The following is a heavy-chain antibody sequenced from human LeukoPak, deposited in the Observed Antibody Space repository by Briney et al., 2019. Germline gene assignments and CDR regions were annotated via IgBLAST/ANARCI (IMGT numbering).Heavy chain of an antibody. Sequence: ASVKVSCKASGYTFTSYGISWVRQAPGQGLEWMGWISAYNGNTNYAQKLQGRVTMTTDTSTSTAYMELRSLRSDDTAVYYCARDHSAWSGYYTLYYFDYWGQGTLVTVSS. V-gene: IGHV1-18*01. D-gene: IGHD3-3*01. CDR1: GYTFTSYG. J-gene: IGHJ4*02. CDR2: ISAYNGNT. CDR3: ARDHSAWSGYYTLYYFDY.